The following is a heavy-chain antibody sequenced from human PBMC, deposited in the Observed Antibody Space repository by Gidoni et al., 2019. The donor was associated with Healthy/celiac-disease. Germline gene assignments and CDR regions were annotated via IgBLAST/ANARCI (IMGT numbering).Heavy chain of an antibody. CDR2: ISGSGGST. D-gene: IGHD5-12*01. CDR1: GFTFSSES. Sequence: EVQLLESGGGLVQPGGSLRLSCAASGFTFSSESMGWVRQAPGKGLGWVSAISGSGGSTYYADSVKGRFTISRDNSKNTLYLQMNSLRAEDTAVYYCAKDRRVATIAPSSNWGQGTLVTVSS. CDR3: AKDRRVATIAPSSN. V-gene: IGHV3-23*01. J-gene: IGHJ4*02.